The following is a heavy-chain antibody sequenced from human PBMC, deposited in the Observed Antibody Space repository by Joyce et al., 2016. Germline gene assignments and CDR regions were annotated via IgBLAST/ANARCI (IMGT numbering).Heavy chain of an antibody. Sequence: QVQLQESGPGLVKPSETLSRICTVSGGSFSSYYWTWIRQPPGKGLEWIGCVYNSGNTTYTPSLRSRLTISLDASKKQFSLKLTSVTAADTAVYFCARESSGWYGIGYWGQGALVTVST. V-gene: IGHV4-59*01. D-gene: IGHD6-13*01. CDR1: GGSFSSYY. J-gene: IGHJ4*02. CDR3: ARESSGWYGIGY. CDR2: VYNSGNT.